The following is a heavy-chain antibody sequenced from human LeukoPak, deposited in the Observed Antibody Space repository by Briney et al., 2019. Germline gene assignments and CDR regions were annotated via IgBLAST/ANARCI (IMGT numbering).Heavy chain of an antibody. D-gene: IGHD3-22*01. CDR1: GGSISSYY. CDR3: ARDYYDSSGSPSYNWFDP. Sequence: SETLSLTCTVSGGSISSYYWSWIRQPAGKGLEWIGRIYTSGSTNYNPSLKSRVTMSVDTSKNQFSLKLSSVTAADTDVYYCARDYYDSSGSPSYNWFDPWGQGTPVTVSS. CDR2: IYTSGST. V-gene: IGHV4-4*07. J-gene: IGHJ5*02.